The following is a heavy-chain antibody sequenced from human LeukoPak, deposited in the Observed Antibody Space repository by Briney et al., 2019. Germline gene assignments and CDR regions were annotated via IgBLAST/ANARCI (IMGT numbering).Heavy chain of an antibody. V-gene: IGHV4-4*07. D-gene: IGHD6-13*01. Sequence: SETLPLTCTVSGGSISSYYWSWIRQPAGKGLEWIGRIYTSGSTNYNPSLKSRVAMSVDTSNNQFSLKLTSVTAADTAVYYCAKGMSTAAAGTFDYWGQGTLVTVSS. CDR2: IYTSGST. CDR1: GGSISSYY. CDR3: AKGMSTAAAGTFDY. J-gene: IGHJ4*02.